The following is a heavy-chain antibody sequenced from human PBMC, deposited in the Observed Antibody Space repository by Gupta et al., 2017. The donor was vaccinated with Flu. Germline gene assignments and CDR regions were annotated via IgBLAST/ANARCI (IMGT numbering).Heavy chain of an antibody. CDR3: AKPMIKVLTTFYGMDV. Sequence: QVQLVESGGGVVQPGRSLRLSCAASGFTFSSYGMHWVRQAPGKGLEWVAVISYDGSNKYYADSVKGRFTISRDNSKNTLYLQMNSLRAEDTAVYYCAKPMIKVLTTFYGMDVWGQGTTVTVSS. V-gene: IGHV3-30*18. J-gene: IGHJ6*02. CDR2: ISYDGSNK. D-gene: IGHD3-22*01. CDR1: GFTFSSYG.